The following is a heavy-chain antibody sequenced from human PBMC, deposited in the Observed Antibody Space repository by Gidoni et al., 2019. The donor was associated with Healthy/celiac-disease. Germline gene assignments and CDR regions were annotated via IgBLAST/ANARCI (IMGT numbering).Heavy chain of an antibody. CDR2: ISGSVGST. Sequence: EVQLLESGGGLVQTGGSLRLSWSACGFTFSSYAMSWVRQAPGKGLEWVSAISGSVGSTYYADSVEGLFTISIDNSKNTLYLQMNSLRAEDTSVYYCAAQAYCTNGVCPSRDWGQGTLVTVSS. J-gene: IGHJ4*02. CDR1: GFTFSSYA. V-gene: IGHV3-23*01. CDR3: AAQAYCTNGVCPSRD. D-gene: IGHD2-8*01.